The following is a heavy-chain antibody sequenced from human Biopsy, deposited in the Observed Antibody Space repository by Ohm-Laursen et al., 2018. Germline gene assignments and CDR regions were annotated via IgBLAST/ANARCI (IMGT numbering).Heavy chain of an antibody. CDR2: ISGGGTI. V-gene: IGHV3-11*01. CDR1: GFSFSDYH. D-gene: IGHD3-10*01. Sequence: SLRLSCSASGFSFSDYHMRWIRQAPGRGLEWVSYISGGGTIYYGDSMKGRVTISRDNAKNSLYLQMHSLRSEDTAVYYCARDRIGGRGDPPDHWGQGTLVTVSS. J-gene: IGHJ4*02. CDR3: ARDRIGGRGDPPDH.